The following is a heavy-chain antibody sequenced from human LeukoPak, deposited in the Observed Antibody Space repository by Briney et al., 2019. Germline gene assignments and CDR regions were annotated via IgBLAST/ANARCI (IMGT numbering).Heavy chain of an antibody. J-gene: IGHJ4*02. Sequence: GGSLRLSCAASGFTFSNAWMSWVRQAPGKGLEWVGRIKSKTDGGTTDYAAPVKGRFTISRDNSKNTLYLQMNSLRAEDTAVYYCARDRGAHFHDYFDYWGQGTLVTVSS. D-gene: IGHD2/OR15-2a*01. CDR2: IKSKTDGGTT. CDR3: ARDRGAHFHDYFDY. V-gene: IGHV3-15*01. CDR1: GFTFSNAW.